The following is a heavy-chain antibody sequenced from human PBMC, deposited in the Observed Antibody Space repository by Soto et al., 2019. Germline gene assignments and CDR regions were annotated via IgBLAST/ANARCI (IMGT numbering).Heavy chain of an antibody. Sequence: SETLSLTCAVYGGSFSGYYWSWIRQPPGKGLEWIGEINHSGSTNYNPSLKSRVTISVDTSKNQFSLKLSSVTAADTAVYYCARGRRPVVAATRPFDYWGQGTLVTVSS. D-gene: IGHD2-15*01. CDR1: GGSFSGYY. CDR3: ARGRRPVVAATRPFDY. CDR2: INHSGST. J-gene: IGHJ4*02. V-gene: IGHV4-34*01.